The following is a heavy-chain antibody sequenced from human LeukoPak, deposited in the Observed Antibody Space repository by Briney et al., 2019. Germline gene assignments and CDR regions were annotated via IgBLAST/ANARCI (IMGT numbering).Heavy chain of an antibody. CDR2: INSDGSST. J-gene: IGHJ5*02. D-gene: IGHD3-22*01. CDR3: ARDQGYYDSSGSFDP. V-gene: IGHV3-74*01. Sequence: PGGSLRLSCAASGVTFSSYWMHWVRQAPGKGLVWVSRINSDGSSTSYADSVKGRFTISRDNAKNTLYLQMNSLRAEDTAVYYCARDQGYYDSSGSFDPWGQGTLVTVSS. CDR1: GVTFSSYW.